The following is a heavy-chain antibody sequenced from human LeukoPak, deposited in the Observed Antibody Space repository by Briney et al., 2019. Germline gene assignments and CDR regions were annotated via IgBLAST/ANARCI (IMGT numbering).Heavy chain of an antibody. CDR3: ARDGGSYYSVFDI. D-gene: IGHD1-26*01. V-gene: IGHV4-38-2*02. CDR1: GYSISSGYY. CDR2: IYHSGST. Sequence: SETLCLTCTVSGYSISSGYYWGWIRQPPGKGLEWIGSIYHSGSTYYNPSLKSRVTISVDTSKNQFSLKLSSVTAADTAVYYCARDGGSYYSVFDIWGQGTMVTVSS. J-gene: IGHJ3*02.